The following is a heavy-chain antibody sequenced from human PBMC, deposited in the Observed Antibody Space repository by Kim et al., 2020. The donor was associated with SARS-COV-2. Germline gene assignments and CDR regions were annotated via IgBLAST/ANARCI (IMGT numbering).Heavy chain of an antibody. D-gene: IGHD1-26*01. CDR2: IYYSGST. Sequence: SETLSLTCTVSGGSISSYYWSWIRQPPGKGLEWIGYIYYSGSTNYNPSLKSRVTISVDTSKNQFSLKLSSVTAADTAVYYCARLSYTGYYYYSMDVWG. V-gene: IGHV4-59*08. J-gene: IGHJ6*03. CDR3: ARLSYTGYYYYSMDV. CDR1: GGSISSYY.